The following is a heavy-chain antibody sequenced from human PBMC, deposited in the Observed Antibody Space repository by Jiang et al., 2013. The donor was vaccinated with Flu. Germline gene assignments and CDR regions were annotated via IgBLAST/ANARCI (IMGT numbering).Heavy chain of an antibody. CDR2: ISAYNGNT. J-gene: IGHJ4*02. D-gene: IGHD2-15*01. CDR1: GYTFTSYG. V-gene: IGHV1-18*04. Sequence: GAEVKKPGASVKVSCKASGYTFTSYGISWVRQAPGQGLEWMGWISAYNGNTNYAQKLQGRVTMTTDTSTSTAYMELRSLRSDDTAVYYCARDRLRGGYCSGGSCPGDYWGQGTLVTVSS. CDR3: ARDRLRGGYCSGGSCPGDY.